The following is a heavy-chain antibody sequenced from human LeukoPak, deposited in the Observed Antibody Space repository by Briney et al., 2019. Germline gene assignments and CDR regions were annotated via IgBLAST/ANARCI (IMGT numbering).Heavy chain of an antibody. CDR2: ISAYTGNT. Sequence: EASVKVSCKASGYTFNYYGISWVRQAPGQGLEWMGWISAYTGNTDYAQKFQGRVTMTTDTSTTTAYMELRSLRSDDTAVYYCAREMATIVNQFDYWGQGTLVTVSS. J-gene: IGHJ4*02. CDR3: AREMATIVNQFDY. CDR1: GYTFNYYG. V-gene: IGHV1-18*01. D-gene: IGHD5-24*01.